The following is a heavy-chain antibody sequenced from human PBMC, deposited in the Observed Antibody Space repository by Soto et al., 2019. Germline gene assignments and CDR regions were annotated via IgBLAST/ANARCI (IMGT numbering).Heavy chain of an antibody. V-gene: IGHV3-33*01. D-gene: IGHD2-2*01. Sequence: QVQLVESGGGVVQPGRSLRLSCAASGFTFSSYGMHWVRQAPGKGLEWVAVIWYDGSNKYYADSVKGRFTISRDNSKNTLYLQMFSLRAEDTAVYYCARGGYCSSTSCIRRYYYYGMDVWGQGTTVTVSS. CDR3: ARGGYCSSTSCIRRYYYYGMDV. J-gene: IGHJ6*02. CDR2: IWYDGSNK. CDR1: GFTFSSYG.